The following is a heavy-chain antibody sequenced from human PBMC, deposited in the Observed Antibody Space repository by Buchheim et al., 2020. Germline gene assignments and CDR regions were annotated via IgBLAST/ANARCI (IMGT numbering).Heavy chain of an antibody. CDR1: GFTFSSYW. CDR3: ARGYSSSSKRAAEY. Sequence: EVQLVESGGGLVQPGGSLRLSCAASGFTFSSYWMSWVRQAPGKGLEWVANIKQDGSEKYYVDSVKGRFTISRDNAKNSLYLKMNSMRAEDTAVYYCARGYSSSSKRAAEYGGQGTL. CDR2: IKQDGSEK. D-gene: IGHD6-6*01. V-gene: IGHV3-7*01. J-gene: IGHJ4*02.